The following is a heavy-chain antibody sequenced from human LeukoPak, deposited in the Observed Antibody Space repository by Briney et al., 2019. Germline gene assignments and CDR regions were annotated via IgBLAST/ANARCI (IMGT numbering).Heavy chain of an antibody. CDR3: ARSGGGVVRGPWDY. D-gene: IGHD3-10*01. V-gene: IGHV3-9*01. J-gene: IGHJ4*02. CDR2: ISWNSGSI. CDR1: GFSFDEYA. Sequence: GGSLRLSCAASGFSFDEYAMHWVRQAPGKGLEWVSGISWNSGSIAYAGSVKGRFTISRGSARNSLYLQMNSLRAEDTALYYCARSGGGVVRGPWDYWGQGTLVTVSS.